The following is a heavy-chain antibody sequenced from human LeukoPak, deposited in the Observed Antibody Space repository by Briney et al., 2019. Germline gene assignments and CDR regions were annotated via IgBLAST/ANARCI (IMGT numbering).Heavy chain of an antibody. CDR3: ARPHDTGVGASGSGWSYFDF. CDR1: EYRFTNYW. V-gene: IGHV5-51*01. J-gene: IGHJ4*02. CDR2: INPADGYT. Sequence: GESLKISCKASEYRFTNYWIGWVRQMPGKGLEGMGSINPADGYTRYSPSFQGQVTISADTSIFTAYLQWSSLKASDTAIYYCARPHDTGVGASGSGWSYFDFWGQGTLITVSS. D-gene: IGHD6-19*01.